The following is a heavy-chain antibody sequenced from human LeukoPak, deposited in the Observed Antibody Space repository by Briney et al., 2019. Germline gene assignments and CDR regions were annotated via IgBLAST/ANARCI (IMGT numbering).Heavy chain of an antibody. CDR2: INPSGGST. J-gene: IGHJ5*02. V-gene: IGHV1-46*01. CDR1: GYTFTSYY. D-gene: IGHD5-12*01. Sequence: ASVKVSCKASGYTFTSYYTHWVRQAPGQGLEWMGIINPSGGSTSYAQKFQGRATMTRDMSTSTVYMELSSLRSEDTAVYYCARDLSGYANYNWFDPWGQGTLVTVSS. CDR3: ARDLSGYANYNWFDP.